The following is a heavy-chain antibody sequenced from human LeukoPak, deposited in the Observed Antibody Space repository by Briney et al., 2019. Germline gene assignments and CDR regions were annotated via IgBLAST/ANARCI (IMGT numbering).Heavy chain of an antibody. D-gene: IGHD1-1*01. CDR3: VTRVKSTGDY. J-gene: IGHJ4*02. CDR1: GLTFGDYA. CDR2: IRSKAYGGTT. Sequence: PGRSLRLSCTASGLTFGDYAMSWVRQAPGKGLEWVSFIRSKAYGGTTEYAASVKGRFTISRDDSKNTVYLQMNSLKTEDTALYYCVTRVKSTGDYWGQGTLVTVSS. V-gene: IGHV3-49*04.